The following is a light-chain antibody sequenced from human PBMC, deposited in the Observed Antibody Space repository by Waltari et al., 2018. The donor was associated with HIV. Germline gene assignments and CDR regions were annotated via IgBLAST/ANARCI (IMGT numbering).Light chain of an antibody. CDR2: DVS. CDR1: SSDVGDYNY. J-gene: IGLJ2*01. Sequence: QSALTQPRSVSGPPGPSVTISCPGTSSDVGDYNYFSWYQQHPGKAPKLMIYDVSQRPSGVPDRFSGSKSGNTASLTISGLQADDDADYYCCSFAGTYTIFGGGTKLTVL. V-gene: IGLV2-11*01. CDR3: CSFAGTYTI.